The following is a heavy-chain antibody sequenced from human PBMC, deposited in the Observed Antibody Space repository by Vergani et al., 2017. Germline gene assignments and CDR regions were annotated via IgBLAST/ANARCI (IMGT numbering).Heavy chain of an antibody. J-gene: IGHJ3*01. Sequence: VQLVESGGGEVQPGRSLRLSCSAAGFPFSDYGVHWDRQAPGKGLEWVSSISGNNDDVYYADSMKGRFTISRDNAKNSLYLDMSSLRAEDTAVYYCVRDVRVSRTWGQGTLVAVSS. V-gene: IGHV3-21*01. CDR1: GFPFSDYG. CDR2: ISGNNDDV. CDR3: VRDVRVSRT.